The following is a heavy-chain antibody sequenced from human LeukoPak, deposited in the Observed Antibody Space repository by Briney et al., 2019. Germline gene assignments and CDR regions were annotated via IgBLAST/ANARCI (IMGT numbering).Heavy chain of an antibody. CDR1: GFTFSSYS. CDR2: ISYDGSNK. V-gene: IGHV3-30-3*01. D-gene: IGHD2-2*01. CDR3: ARGDWGGVPAAPDY. J-gene: IGHJ4*02. Sequence: GGSLRLSCAASGFTFSSYSMHWVRQAPGKGLEWVALISYDGSNKYYADSVKGRFTISRDNSKNTLYLQINSLRAEDTAVYYCARGDWGGVPAAPDYWGQGTLVTVSS.